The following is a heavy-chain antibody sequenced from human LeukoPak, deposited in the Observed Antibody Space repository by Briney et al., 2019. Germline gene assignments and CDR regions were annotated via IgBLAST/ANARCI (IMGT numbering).Heavy chain of an antibody. V-gene: IGHV3-21*01. CDR3: ARDRGFNGRHY. CDR1: GFTFDNFA. CDR2: ISSSSSYI. J-gene: IGHJ4*02. Sequence: PGGSLRLSCAPSGFTFDNFAMTWVRQAPGKGLEWVSSISSSSSYIYYADSVKGRFTISRDNAKNSLYLQMNSLRAEDTAVYYCARDRGFNGRHYWGQGTLVTVSS. D-gene: IGHD3-10*01.